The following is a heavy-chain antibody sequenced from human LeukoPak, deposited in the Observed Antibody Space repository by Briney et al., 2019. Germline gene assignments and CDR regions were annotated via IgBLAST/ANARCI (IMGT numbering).Heavy chain of an antibody. D-gene: IGHD6-6*01. Sequence: PGGSLRLSCAASGFTFSSYGMHWVRQAPGKGLEWVAFIRYDGSNKYYADSVKGRFTISRDNSKNTLYLQMNSLRAEDTAVYYCARGGDPYSSSSRTFYYWGQGTLVTVSS. CDR1: GFTFSSYG. V-gene: IGHV3-30*02. CDR3: ARGGDPYSSSSRTFYY. J-gene: IGHJ4*02. CDR2: IRYDGSNK.